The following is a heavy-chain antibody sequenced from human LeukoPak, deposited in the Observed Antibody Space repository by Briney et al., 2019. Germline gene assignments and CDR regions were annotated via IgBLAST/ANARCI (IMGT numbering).Heavy chain of an antibody. CDR3: VRYCNGGSCYRAAFDV. V-gene: IGHV3-33*01. Sequence: PGGSLRLSCAASGFTFSDYGMYWVRQAPGKGLEWVALIRYDGGKKYYTDSVRGRFTISRDNSKNTLYLQMNSLRAEDTAVYYCVRYCNGGSCYRAAFDVWGPGTTVTVSS. CDR2: IRYDGGKK. J-gene: IGHJ3*01. D-gene: IGHD2-15*01. CDR1: GFTFSDYG.